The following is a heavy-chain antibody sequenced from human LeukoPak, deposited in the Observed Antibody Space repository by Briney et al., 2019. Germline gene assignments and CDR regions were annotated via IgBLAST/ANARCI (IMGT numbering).Heavy chain of an antibody. D-gene: IGHD2-15*01. V-gene: IGHV3-11*03. CDR2: I. CDR1: GFSFSDYY. J-gene: IGHJ4*02. Sequence: GGSLRLSCAATGFSFSDYYVIWIRQAPGRGLEYVSYIKGRFTISRDNANNSLFLQMNSLRAEDTAVYYCARTGQYCSGGTCYSGQFDFWGQGTLVTVSS. CDR3: ARTGQYCSGGTCYSGQFDF.